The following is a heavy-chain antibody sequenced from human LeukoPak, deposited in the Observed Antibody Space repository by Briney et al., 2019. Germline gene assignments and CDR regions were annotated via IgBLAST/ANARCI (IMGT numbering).Heavy chain of an antibody. J-gene: IGHJ4*02. Sequence: NPPETLSLTCTVSGGSISSYYWSWIRQPPGKGLEWIGYIYYSGSTNYNPSLKSRVTISVDTSKNQFSLKLSSVTAADTAVYYCARDYYDSSGYYQFDYWGQGTLVTVSS. D-gene: IGHD3-22*01. CDR1: GGSISSYY. V-gene: IGHV4-59*01. CDR3: ARDYYDSSGYYQFDY. CDR2: IYYSGST.